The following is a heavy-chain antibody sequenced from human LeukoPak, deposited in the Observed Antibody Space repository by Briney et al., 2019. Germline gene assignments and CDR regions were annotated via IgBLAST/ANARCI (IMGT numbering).Heavy chain of an antibody. CDR1: GFTFSSYS. V-gene: IGHV3-21*01. D-gene: IGHD3-10*01. Sequence: GGSLRLSCAASGFTFSSYSMNWVRQAPGKGLEWVSSISSSSSYIYYADSVKGRFTISRDNAKNSLYLQMNSLRAEDTAVYYCACLRGVKALGNLLFVGMDVWGQGTTVTVSS. CDR2: ISSSSSYI. CDR3: ACLRGVKALGNLLFVGMDV. J-gene: IGHJ6*02.